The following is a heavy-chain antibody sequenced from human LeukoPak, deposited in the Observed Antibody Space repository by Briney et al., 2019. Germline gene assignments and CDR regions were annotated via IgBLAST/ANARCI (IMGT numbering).Heavy chain of an antibody. V-gene: IGHV3-30-3*01. CDR3: AKDQGYSSGWLEMTG. CDR1: GGSISSGG. J-gene: IGHJ4*02. CDR2: ISYDGSNK. D-gene: IGHD6-19*01. Sequence: LSLTCTVSGGSISSGGYYWGWIRQAPGKGLEWVAVISYDGSNKYYADSVKGRFTISRDNSKNTLYLQMNSLRAEDTAVYYCAKDQGYSSGWLEMTGWGQGTLVTVSS.